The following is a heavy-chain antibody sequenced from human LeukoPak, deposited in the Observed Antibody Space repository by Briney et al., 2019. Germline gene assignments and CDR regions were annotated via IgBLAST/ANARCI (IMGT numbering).Heavy chain of an antibody. D-gene: IGHD4-17*01. CDR2: MNPYSGNT. V-gene: IGHV1-8*01. J-gene: IGHJ3*01. CDR3: VRVDLRTTVINHAFDL. Sequence: ASVKVSCKASGYPFTSYDINWVRQAPGQGPEWMGWMNPYSGNTGYAQKFQGRVTMTRDNSIRTAYMELSSLRSDDTAVYYCVRVDLRTTVINHAFDLWGQGTLVTVSS. CDR1: GYPFTSYD.